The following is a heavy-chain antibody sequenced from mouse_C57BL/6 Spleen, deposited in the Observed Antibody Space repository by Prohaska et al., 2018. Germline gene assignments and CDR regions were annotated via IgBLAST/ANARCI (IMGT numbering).Heavy chain of an antibody. Sequence: QVQLQQPGAELVKPGASVKLSCKASGYTFTSYWMQWVQQRPGQGLEWIGEIDPSDSYTNYNQKFKGKATLIVDTSSSTAYMQLSSLTSEDSAVYYCARQLLNYFDYWGQCTTLTVSS. CDR3: ARQLLNYFDY. V-gene: IGHV1-50*01. CDR1: GYTFTSYW. CDR2: IDPSDSYT. J-gene: IGHJ2*01. D-gene: IGHD3-1*01.